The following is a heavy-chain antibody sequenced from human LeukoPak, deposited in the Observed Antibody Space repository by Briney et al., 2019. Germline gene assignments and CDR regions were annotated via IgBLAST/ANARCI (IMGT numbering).Heavy chain of an antibody. CDR3: ARHILSHVTPFDY. CDR1: GDSVSGYY. Sequence: SETLSLTCSVSGDSVSGYYWSWIRQPPGKGLEWIGYIYYSGSTNYNPSLKSRVTTSVDTSKNQFSLKLSSVTAADTAVYYCARHILSHVTPFDYWGQGTLVTVSS. V-gene: IGHV4-59*08. D-gene: IGHD2-21*02. CDR2: IYYSGST. J-gene: IGHJ4*02.